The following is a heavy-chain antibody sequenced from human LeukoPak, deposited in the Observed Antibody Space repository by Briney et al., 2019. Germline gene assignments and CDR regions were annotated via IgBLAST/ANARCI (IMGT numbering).Heavy chain of an antibody. V-gene: IGHV3-11*04. CDR1: GFTFSDYY. J-gene: IGHJ6*02. Sequence: PGGSLRLSCAASGFTFSDYYMSWIRQAPGKGLEWVSYISSSGSTIYYADSLKGRFTISRDNAKNSLYLQMKSLRAEDTAVYYCARDRVGHHYDFWSGYLYYYGMDVWGQGTTVTVSS. D-gene: IGHD3-3*01. CDR2: ISSSGSTI. CDR3: ARDRVGHHYDFWSGYLYYYGMDV.